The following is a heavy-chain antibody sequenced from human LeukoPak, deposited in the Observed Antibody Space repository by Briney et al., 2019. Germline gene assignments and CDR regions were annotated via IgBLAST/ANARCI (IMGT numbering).Heavy chain of an antibody. V-gene: IGHV3-7*03. D-gene: IGHD3-22*01. CDR2: INQDANEK. CDR3: AKRPRVYYYDSSGYPPARDTDY. CDR1: GFTFSNYW. Sequence: GGSLRLSCAVSGFTFSNYWMTWVRQAPGKGLEWVANINQDANEKFYVDSVKGRFTISRDNAKNSLYLQMNSLRAEDTAVYYCAKRPRVYYYDSSGYPPARDTDYWGQGTLVTVSS. J-gene: IGHJ4*02.